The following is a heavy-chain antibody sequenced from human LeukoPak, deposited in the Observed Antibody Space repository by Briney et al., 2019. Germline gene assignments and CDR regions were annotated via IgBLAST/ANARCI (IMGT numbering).Heavy chain of an antibody. D-gene: IGHD7-27*01. V-gene: IGHV3-48*04. CDR3: ARDDNWGFDY. CDR1: GFVFSDYS. J-gene: IGHJ4*02. Sequence: PGGSLRLSCAASGFVFSDYSMNWFRQAPGKGLEWVANIRGSGSGMGYGSYYADSVKGRFTISRDNAKTSLYLQMNSLRADDTAVYYCARDDNWGFDYWGQGALVTVSS. CDR2: IRGSGSGM.